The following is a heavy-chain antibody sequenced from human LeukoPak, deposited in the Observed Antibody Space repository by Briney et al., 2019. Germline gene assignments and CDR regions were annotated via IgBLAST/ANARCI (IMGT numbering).Heavy chain of an antibody. J-gene: IGHJ4*02. CDR2: INHSGST. V-gene: IGHV4-30-2*01. Sequence: SQTLSLTCAVSGGSISSGGYSWSWIRQPPGKGLEWIGEINHSGSTNYNPSLKSRVTISVDTSKNQFSLKLSSVTAADTAVYYCALIVGATNPIDYWGQGTLVTVSS. CDR3: ALIVGATNPIDY. CDR1: GGSISSGGYS. D-gene: IGHD1-26*01.